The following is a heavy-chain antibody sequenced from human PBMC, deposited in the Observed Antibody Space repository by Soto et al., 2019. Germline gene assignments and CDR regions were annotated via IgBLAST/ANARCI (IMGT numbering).Heavy chain of an antibody. V-gene: IGHV1-18*01. CDR3: ARARYYYGSGSYPKRNQYYYYYYGMDV. CDR2: ISAYNGNT. CDR1: GYTFTSYG. J-gene: IGHJ6*02. D-gene: IGHD3-10*01. Sequence: ASVKVSCKASGYTFTSYGISWVRQAPGQGLEWMGWISAYNGNTNYAQKLQGRVTMTTDTSTSTAYMELRSLRSDDTAVYYCARARYYYGSGSYPKRNQYYYYYYGMDVWGQGTTVTV.